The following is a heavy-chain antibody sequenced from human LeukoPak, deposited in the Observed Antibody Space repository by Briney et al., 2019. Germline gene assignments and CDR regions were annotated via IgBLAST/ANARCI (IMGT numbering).Heavy chain of an antibody. V-gene: IGHV3-21*01. CDR2: ISSSSSYI. Sequence: GGSLRLSCAASGFTFSSYSMNWVRQAPGKGLEWVSSISSSSSYIYYADSVKGRFTISRNNAKNTLYLQMNSLRAEDTAVYYCAREGQSLYYYYYYMDVWGKGTTVTVSS. J-gene: IGHJ6*03. CDR1: GFTFSSYS. CDR3: AREGQSLYYYYYYMDV. D-gene: IGHD6-19*01.